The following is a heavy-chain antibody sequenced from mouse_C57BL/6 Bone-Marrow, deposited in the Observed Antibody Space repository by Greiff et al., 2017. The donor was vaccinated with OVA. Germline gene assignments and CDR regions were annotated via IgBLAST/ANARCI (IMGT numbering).Heavy chain of an antibody. Sequence: QVQLQQPGAELVRPGTSVKLSCKASGYTFTSYWMHWVKQRPGQGLEWIGVIDPSDSYTNYNQKFKGKATLTVDTSSSTAYMQLSSLTSEDSAVYYCAACDYWGQGTTLTVSS. J-gene: IGHJ2*01. V-gene: IGHV1-59*01. CDR3: AACDY. CDR1: GYTFTSYW. CDR2: IDPSDSYT.